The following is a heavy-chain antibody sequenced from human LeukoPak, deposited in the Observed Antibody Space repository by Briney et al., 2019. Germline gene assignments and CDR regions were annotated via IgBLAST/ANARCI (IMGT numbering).Heavy chain of an antibody. CDR2: INPNSGGT. Sequence: ASVKVSCKASGYIFTAFYIHWVRQAPGQGLEWMGWINPNSGGTNYAQKFQGRVTMTRDTSISTAYMELSSLRSEDTAVYYCARVTGIAALHYWGQGTLVTVSS. J-gene: IGHJ4*02. CDR3: ARVTGIAALHY. V-gene: IGHV1-2*02. CDR1: GYIFTAFY. D-gene: IGHD6-13*01.